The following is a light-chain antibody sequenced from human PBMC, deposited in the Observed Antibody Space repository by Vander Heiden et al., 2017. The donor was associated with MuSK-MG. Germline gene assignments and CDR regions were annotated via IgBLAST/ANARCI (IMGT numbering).Light chain of an antibody. Sequence: DIQMTQSPSSLSASVGARVTITCRASQGISNYFAWYQQKPGKVPKLLIYAASTLQSGVPSRFSGSGSGTDFTLTISSLQHEDVATYYCQKYNSAPRTFGQGTKVEIK. CDR3: QKYNSAPRT. V-gene: IGKV1-27*01. CDR2: AAS. CDR1: QGISNY. J-gene: IGKJ1*01.